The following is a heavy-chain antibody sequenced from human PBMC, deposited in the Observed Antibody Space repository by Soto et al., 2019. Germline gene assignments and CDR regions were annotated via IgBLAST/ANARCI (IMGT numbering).Heavy chain of an antibody. CDR2: IYYSGST. D-gene: IGHD2-2*01. CDR1: GGSISSSSYY. Sequence: SETLSLTCTVSGGSISSSSYYWGWIRQPPGKGLEWIGSIYYSGSTYYNPSLKSRVTISVDTSKNQFSLKLSSVTAADTAVYYCARAGGFVVVPAARNWFDPWGQGTLVTVSS. CDR3: ARAGGFVVVPAARNWFDP. J-gene: IGHJ5*02. V-gene: IGHV4-39*01.